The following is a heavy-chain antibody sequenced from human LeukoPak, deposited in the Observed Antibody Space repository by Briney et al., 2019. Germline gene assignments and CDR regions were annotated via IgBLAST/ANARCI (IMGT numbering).Heavy chain of an antibody. CDR3: ARVGYSYGGFDP. J-gene: IGHJ5*02. CDR2: IYYSGST. D-gene: IGHD5-18*01. CDR1: GGSISSSSYY. Sequence: SETLSLTCTVSGGSISSSSYYWGWIRQPPGKGLEWIGSIYYSGSTYYNPSLKSRVTISVDTSKNQFSLKLSSVTAADTAVYYCARVGYSYGGFDPWGQGTLVTVSS. V-gene: IGHV4-39*07.